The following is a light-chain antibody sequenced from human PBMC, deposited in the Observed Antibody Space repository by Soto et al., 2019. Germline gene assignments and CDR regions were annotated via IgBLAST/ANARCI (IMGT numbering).Light chain of an antibody. Sequence: DIQITQSPSTLSASVGDRVAITCRASQSISSWLAWYQQKPGKAPKLLIYDASSLESGVPSRFSGSGSGTEFTLTISSLQPDDFATYYCQQSWTFGQGTKVDI. CDR2: DAS. V-gene: IGKV1-5*01. CDR3: QQSWT. J-gene: IGKJ1*01. CDR1: QSISSW.